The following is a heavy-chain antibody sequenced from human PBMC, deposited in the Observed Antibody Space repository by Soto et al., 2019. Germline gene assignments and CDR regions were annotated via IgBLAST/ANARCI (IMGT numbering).Heavy chain of an antibody. CDR2: IYYSGST. J-gene: IGHJ4*02. V-gene: IGHV4-31*03. CDR3: ARDSIDNTGCFDY. Sequence: QVQLQESGPGLVKPSQTLSLTCTVSGGSISSGGYYWSWIRQHPGKGLEWIGYIYYSGSTYYNPYLKSRVTISVDTSKNQYSLKLSSVTAADTDVYYCARDSIDNTGCFDYWGQGTLVTVSS. CDR1: GGSISSGGYY. D-gene: IGHD3-10*01.